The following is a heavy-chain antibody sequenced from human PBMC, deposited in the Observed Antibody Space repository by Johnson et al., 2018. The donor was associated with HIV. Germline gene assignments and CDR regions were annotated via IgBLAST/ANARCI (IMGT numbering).Heavy chain of an antibody. Sequence: VQLVESGGGLVQPGGSLRLSCAASGFTFSSYAMSWVRQAPGKGLEWVSGINWNGGSTGYADSVKGRFTISRDNAKNSLYLQMNSLRAEDTALYYCARGVGGAGDDAFDIWGQGTMVTVSS. CDR1: GFTFSSYA. J-gene: IGHJ3*02. V-gene: IGHV3-20*04. CDR2: INWNGGST. CDR3: ARGVGGAGDDAFDI. D-gene: IGHD2-8*01.